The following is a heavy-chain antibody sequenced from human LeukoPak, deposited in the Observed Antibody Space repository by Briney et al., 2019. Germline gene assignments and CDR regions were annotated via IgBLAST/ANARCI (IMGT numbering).Heavy chain of an antibody. V-gene: IGHV3-74*01. CDR3: ARDLYSSGLDY. Sequence: GGSLRLSCAASGFTFRTYWMHWVRQVPGKGLVSVSRISGDGSSTSYADSVQGRFTIFRDNAKNTVDLQMNSLRAEDTAIYYCARDLYSSGLDYWGQGALVTVSS. D-gene: IGHD6-19*01. CDR1: GFTFRTYW. CDR2: ISGDGSST. J-gene: IGHJ4*02.